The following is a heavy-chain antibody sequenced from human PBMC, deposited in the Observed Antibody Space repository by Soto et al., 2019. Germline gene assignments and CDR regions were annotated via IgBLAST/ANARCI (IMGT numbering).Heavy chain of an antibody. D-gene: IGHD3-22*01. CDR1: GFTFSSYS. CDR3: DSGITMIHPDY. CDR2: ISSSSSYI. V-gene: IGHV3-21*01. J-gene: IGHJ4*02. Sequence: GGSLRLSCAASGFTFSSYSMNWVRQAPGKGLEWVSSISSSSSYIYYADSVKGRFTISRDNAKDSLYLQMNSLRAEDTAVYYCDSGITMIHPDYWGQGTLVTVSS.